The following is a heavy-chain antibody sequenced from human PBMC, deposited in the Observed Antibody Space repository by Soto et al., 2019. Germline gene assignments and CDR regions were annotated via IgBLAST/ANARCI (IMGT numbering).Heavy chain of an antibody. V-gene: IGHV3-73*02. CDR2: IRSKAKNYAP. Sequence: EVQLVESGGGLVQPGVSLKLSCAASGFSFSHSAMHWLRQASGKGLEWVGHIRSKAKNYAPAYAASLKGTFTISRDDSKNTAYLQMNSPKNEATAVYYCSRSRVGYNTIDYWGQGTLVTVSS. CDR3: SRSRVGYNTIDY. D-gene: IGHD5-12*01. CDR1: GFSFSHSA. J-gene: IGHJ4*02.